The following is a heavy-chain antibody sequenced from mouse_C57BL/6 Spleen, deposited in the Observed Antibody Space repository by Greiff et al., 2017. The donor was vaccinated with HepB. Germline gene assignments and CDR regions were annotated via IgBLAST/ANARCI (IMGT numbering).Heavy chain of an antibody. CDR1: GFTFSDYG. D-gene: IGHD4-1*01. CDR3: ARRWGYFDV. Sequence: DVMLVESGGGLVKPGGSLKLSCAASGFTFSDYGMHWVRQAPEKGLEWVAYISSGSSTIYYADTVKGRFTISRDNAKNTLFLQMTSLRSEDTAMYYCARRWGYFDVWGTGTTVTVSS. J-gene: IGHJ1*03. CDR2: ISSGSSTI. V-gene: IGHV5-17*01.